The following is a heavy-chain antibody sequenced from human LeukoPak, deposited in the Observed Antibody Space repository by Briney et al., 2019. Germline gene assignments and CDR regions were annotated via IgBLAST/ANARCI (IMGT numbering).Heavy chain of an antibody. CDR1: GFTFDDYA. CDR2: ISWNSGSI. D-gene: IGHD4-23*01. V-gene: IGHV3-9*01. J-gene: IGHJ4*02. Sequence: HTGGSLRLSCAASGFTFDDYAMHWVRQAPGKGLEWVSGISWNSGSIGYADSVKGRFTISRDNAKNSLYLQMNSLRAEDTAVYYCAKRTVVTGVDYWGQGTLVTVSS. CDR3: AKRTVVTGVDY.